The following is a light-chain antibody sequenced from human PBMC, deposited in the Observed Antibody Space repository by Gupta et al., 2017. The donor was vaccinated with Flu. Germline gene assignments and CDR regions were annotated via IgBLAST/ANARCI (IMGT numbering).Light chain of an antibody. V-gene: IGLV1-47*01. CDR2: RNN. Sequence: QSVLTQPPSVSGPPGQRVTIPCSGDNSNLGTNYVYWYQHLPGAAPKLFIFRNNQRPSGVPARFSGSKSGTSASLAISGLQSEDEADYFCATWDDSLSGVVFGGGTKLTVL. CDR3: ATWDDSLSGVV. CDR1: NSNLGTNY. J-gene: IGLJ2*01.